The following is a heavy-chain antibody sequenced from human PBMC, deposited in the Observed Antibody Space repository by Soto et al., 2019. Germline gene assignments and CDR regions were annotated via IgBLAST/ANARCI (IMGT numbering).Heavy chain of an antibody. CDR3: AKGEGAKYSSSWGYYYSMDV. Sequence: PGGSLRLSCAASGFTFDDYAMHWVRQAPGKGLEWVSGISWNSGSIGYADSVKGRFTISRDNAKNSLYLQMNSLRAEDTALYYCAKGEGAKYSSSWGYYYSMDVWGQGSTVTVSS. D-gene: IGHD6-13*01. CDR2: ISWNSGSI. CDR1: GFTFDDYA. V-gene: IGHV3-9*01. J-gene: IGHJ6*02.